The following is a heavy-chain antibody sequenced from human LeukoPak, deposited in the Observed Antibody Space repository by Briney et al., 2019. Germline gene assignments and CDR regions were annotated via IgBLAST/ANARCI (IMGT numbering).Heavy chain of an antibody. V-gene: IGHV1-2*02. J-gene: IGHJ4*02. D-gene: IGHD6-19*01. CDR3: ARLRSSGPSRYFDY. CDR1: GYTFTGYH. Sequence: ASAKVSCKASGYTFTGYHIHWVRQAPGQGLEWMGWINPNSGGTNYAQKFQGRVTMTRDTSISTAYMELSRLRSDDTAVYFCARLRSSGPSRYFDYWGQGTLVTVSS. CDR2: INPNSGGT.